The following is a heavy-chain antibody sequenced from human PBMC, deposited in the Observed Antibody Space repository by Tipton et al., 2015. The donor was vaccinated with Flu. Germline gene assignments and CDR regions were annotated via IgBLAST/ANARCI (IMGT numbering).Heavy chain of an antibody. CDR2: ISVTNGRT. CDR1: GFTFSSYA. CDR3: ARGAWNYYDSSHFRWGSPLLG. V-gene: IGHV3-23*01. Sequence: SLRLSCAASGFTFSSYAMNWVRQASGKGLEWVSAISVTNGRTYYADSVKGRFTISRDNSKNTLYLHMNSLRTEDTAVYFCARGAWNYYDSSHFRWGSPLLGWGQGTLVTVSS. J-gene: IGHJ4*02. D-gene: IGHD3-22*01.